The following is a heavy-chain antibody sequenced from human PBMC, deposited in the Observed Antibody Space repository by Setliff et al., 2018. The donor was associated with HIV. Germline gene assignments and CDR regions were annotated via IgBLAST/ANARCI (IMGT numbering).Heavy chain of an antibody. CDR3: ARGGLGVVGAIDY. CDR1: GGSISSTSYY. J-gene: IGHJ4*02. Sequence: SETLSLTCTVSGGSISSTSYYWGWIRQPPGTGLEWIGSISSSGNTYYNPSLKSRVTTSVDTPKNQFSLKLNSVTAADTAVYYCARGGLGVVGAIDYWGQGTLVTVSS. D-gene: IGHD2-15*01. CDR2: ISSSGNT. V-gene: IGHV4-39*01.